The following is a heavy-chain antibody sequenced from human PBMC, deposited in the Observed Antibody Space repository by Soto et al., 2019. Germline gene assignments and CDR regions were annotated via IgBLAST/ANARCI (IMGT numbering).Heavy chain of an antibody. D-gene: IGHD2-15*01. J-gene: IGHJ5*02. Sequence: QVQLQESGPGLVKPSQTLSLTCTVSGGSISSGGYYWSWIRQHPGKALEWIGYIYYSGSTYYNPTLKSRVTLSVATSKNQFSLKLSSVTAADTAVYYCARGRVVVVVAATRYWFVPWGQGTLVTVSS. CDR2: IYYSGST. CDR1: GGSISSGGYY. V-gene: IGHV4-31*03. CDR3: ARGRVVVVVAATRYWFVP.